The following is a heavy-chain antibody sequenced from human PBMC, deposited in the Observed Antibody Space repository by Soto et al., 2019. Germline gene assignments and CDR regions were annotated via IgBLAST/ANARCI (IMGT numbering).Heavy chain of an antibody. CDR3: TIEITMIAM. J-gene: IGHJ4*02. V-gene: IGHV3-15*07. CDR1: GFTFSNAW. CDR2: IKSKTDGRKT. D-gene: IGHD3-22*01. Sequence: VQLVESGGGLVQPGGSLRLSCAASGFTFSNAWMNWLRQAPGKGLERVGRIKSKTDGRKTDYAAPVKGRISISRDDPKNTLYLQRNSLKAEDTAVYYCTIEITMIAMWGQGTLVTVSS.